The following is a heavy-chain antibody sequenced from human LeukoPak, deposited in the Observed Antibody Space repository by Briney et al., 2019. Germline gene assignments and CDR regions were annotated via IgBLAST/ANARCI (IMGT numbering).Heavy chain of an antibody. Sequence: GGSLRLSCAASGFTFSSYAMHWVRQAPGKGLEWVAVISYDGSNKYYADSVKGRFTISRDNSKNTLYLQMNSLRAEDTAVYYCARDQGDFWSGYYPDYWGQGTLVTVSS. J-gene: IGHJ4*02. CDR1: GFTFSSYA. D-gene: IGHD3-3*01. V-gene: IGHV3-30-3*01. CDR3: ARDQGDFWSGYYPDY. CDR2: ISYDGSNK.